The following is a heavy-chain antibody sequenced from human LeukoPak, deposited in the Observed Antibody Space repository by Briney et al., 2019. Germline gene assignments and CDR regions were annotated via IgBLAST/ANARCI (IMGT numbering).Heavy chain of an antibody. CDR2: ISAYNGNT. D-gene: IGHD3-10*01. CDR3: ARDPYYYGSGSFDY. J-gene: IGHJ4*02. V-gene: IGHV1-18*01. CDR1: GYTFTSYG. Sequence: ASVKVSCKASGYTFTSYGISWVRQAPGQGLAWMGWISAYNGNTNYAQKLQGRVTMTTDTSTSTAYMELRSLRSDDTAVYYCARDPYYYGSGSFDYWGQGTLVTVSS.